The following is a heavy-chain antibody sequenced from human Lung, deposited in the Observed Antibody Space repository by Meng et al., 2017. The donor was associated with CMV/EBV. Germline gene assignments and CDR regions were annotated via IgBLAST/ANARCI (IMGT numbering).Heavy chain of an antibody. CDR1: GGTFSSYA. D-gene: IGHD2-2*01. V-gene: IGHV1-69*10. J-gene: IGHJ5*02. Sequence: SXXVSXKASGGTFSSYAISWVRQAPGQGLEWMGGIIPILGIASYAQKFQGRVTITADKSTSTAYMELSSLRSEDTAVYYCARSDIVVVPAARNWFDPWGQGTLVTVSS. CDR3: ARSDIVVVPAARNWFDP. CDR2: IIPILGIA.